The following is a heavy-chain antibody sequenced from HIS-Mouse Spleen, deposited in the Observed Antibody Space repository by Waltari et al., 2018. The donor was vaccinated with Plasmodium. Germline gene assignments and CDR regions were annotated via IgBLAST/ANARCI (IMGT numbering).Heavy chain of an antibody. V-gene: IGHV3-30-3*01. CDR1: GFTFSSYA. CDR3: ARDSSGWYGY. D-gene: IGHD6-19*01. J-gene: IGHJ4*02. CDR2: IVYDGSNK. Sequence: QVQLVESGVGVVQPGRSLRLSCAASGFTFSSYAMHWVRQAPGMGLGGLEVIVYDGSNKYYRASGKGRFTIARDKSKNTLYLQMNSLRAEDTAVYYCARDSSGWYGYWGQGTLVTVSS.